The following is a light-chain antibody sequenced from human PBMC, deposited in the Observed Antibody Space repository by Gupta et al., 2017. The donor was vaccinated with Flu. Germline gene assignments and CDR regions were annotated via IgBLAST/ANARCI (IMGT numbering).Light chain of an antibody. Sequence: SVTISCTGPSSDVGGYNYVSWYQQHPGKAPKLMIYEVSRRPSGVPDRFSGSKSGNTASLTVSGLQAEDEADYYCSSYAGSNAYVFGTGTKVTVL. CDR2: EVS. CDR1: SSDVGGYNY. J-gene: IGLJ1*01. V-gene: IGLV2-8*01. CDR3: SSYAGSNAYV.